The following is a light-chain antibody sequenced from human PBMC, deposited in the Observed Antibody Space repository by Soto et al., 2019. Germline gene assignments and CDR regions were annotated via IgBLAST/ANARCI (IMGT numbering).Light chain of an antibody. CDR1: QSVSSN. CDR3: QHYSSWPLT. CDR2: GAS. Sequence: EIVMTQSPATLSVSPGERATLSCRASQSVSSNLAWYQQKPGQAPRLLIYGASTRATGFPARFSGSGSGTDFTLTISSLQSEDFAVYYCQHYSSWPLTFGGGTKVEIK. J-gene: IGKJ4*01. V-gene: IGKV3-15*01.